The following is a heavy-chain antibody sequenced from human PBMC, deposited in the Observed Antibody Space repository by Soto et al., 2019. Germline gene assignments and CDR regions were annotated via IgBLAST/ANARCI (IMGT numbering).Heavy chain of an antibody. V-gene: IGHV6-1*01. J-gene: IGHJ4*02. Sequence: SQTLSLTCAISGDSVSTNDATWDWIRQSPSRGLEWPGRTYYRSKWQNDYAESVKGRITINPDTFNNQFSLKLSSVAAADTAVYYCARAAPRYCSGGSCYSGRDYWGQGTLVTVSS. D-gene: IGHD2-15*01. CDR3: ARAAPRYCSGGSCYSGRDY. CDR1: GDSVSTNDAT. CDR2: TYYRSKWQN.